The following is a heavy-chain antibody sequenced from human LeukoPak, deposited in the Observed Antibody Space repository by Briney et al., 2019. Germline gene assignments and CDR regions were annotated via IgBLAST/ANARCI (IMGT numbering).Heavy chain of an antibody. D-gene: IGHD3-3*01. Sequence: PSETLSLTCTVSGYSISSGYYWGWIRQPPGKGLEWIRSIYHSGSTYYNPSLKSRVTISVDTSKNQFSLKLSSVTAADTAVYYCARESSRITIFGVAAPSYYFDYWGQGTLVTVSS. CDR1: GYSISSGYY. V-gene: IGHV4-38-2*02. CDR3: ARESSRITIFGVAAPSYYFDY. CDR2: IYHSGST. J-gene: IGHJ4*02.